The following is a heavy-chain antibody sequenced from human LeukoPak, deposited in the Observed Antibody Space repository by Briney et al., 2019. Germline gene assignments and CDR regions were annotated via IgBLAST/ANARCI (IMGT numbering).Heavy chain of an antibody. V-gene: IGHV3-7*01. CDR3: ARDRESESDSEGDY. CDR1: GFTFSRFW. J-gene: IGHJ4*02. Sequence: GGSLRLSCSASGFTFSRFWMSWVRQAPGKGLEYVALIKQGGSEIYHMDSVKGRFTISRDDATNSLYLQMNSLRVEDTALYYCARDRESESDSEGDYWGQGTMVTVSS. CDR2: IKQGGSEI. D-gene: IGHD4-11*01.